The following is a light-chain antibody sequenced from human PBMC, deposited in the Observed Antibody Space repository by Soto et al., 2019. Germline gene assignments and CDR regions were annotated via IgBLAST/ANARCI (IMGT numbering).Light chain of an antibody. CDR1: SSDVWSFNF. CDR2: EVT. Sequence: QSALTQPASVSGSLGQSITISCTRPSSDVWSFNFVSWYQQHPDKAPQVLLYEVTKRPPGVSNRFSGSKSGNTASLTISGLQADDEADYYCCSDAGSSSYVFGTGTKLTVL. J-gene: IGLJ1*01. V-gene: IGLV2-23*02. CDR3: CSDAGSSSYV.